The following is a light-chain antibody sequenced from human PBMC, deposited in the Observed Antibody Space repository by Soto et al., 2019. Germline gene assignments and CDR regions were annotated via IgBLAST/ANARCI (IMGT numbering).Light chain of an antibody. CDR3: YSAAGINLVV. CDR2: NDS. V-gene: IGLV3-27*01. J-gene: IGLJ2*01. Sequence: SYELTQPSSVSVSPGQTARITCSGDVLAKKYARWFQQKPGQAPVLLIYNDSERPSGIPERFSGSTSGSTVTLTISGAQVEDEADYYCYSAAGINLVVFGGGTKVTDL. CDR1: VLAKKY.